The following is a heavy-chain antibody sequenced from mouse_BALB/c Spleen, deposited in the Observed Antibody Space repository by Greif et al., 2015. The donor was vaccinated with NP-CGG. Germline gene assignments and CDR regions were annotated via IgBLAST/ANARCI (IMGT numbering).Heavy chain of an antibody. CDR3: ASGAYRTRYFDV. Sequence: QVQLQQSGAELARPGASVKMSCKASGYTFTSYTMHWVKQRPGQGLEWIGYINPSSGYTNYNQKFKDKATLTADKSSSTAYMQLSSLTSEDSAVYYCASGAYRTRYFDVWGAGTTVTVSS. J-gene: IGHJ1*01. CDR1: GYTFTSYT. CDR2: INPSSGYT. V-gene: IGHV1-4*01. D-gene: IGHD2-14*01.